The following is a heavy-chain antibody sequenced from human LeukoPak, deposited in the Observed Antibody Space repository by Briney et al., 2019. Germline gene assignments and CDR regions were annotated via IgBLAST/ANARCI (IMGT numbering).Heavy chain of an antibody. CDR1: GGSISSSNW. CDR3: ARAVGYFDHSLDY. Sequence: SETPSLTCAVSGGSISSSNWWSWVRQPPGKGLEWIGEIYHSGSTNYIPSLKSRVTISVDKSKNQFSLKLSSVTAADTAVYYCARAVGYFDHSLDYWGQGTLVTVSS. J-gene: IGHJ4*02. CDR2: IYHSGST. D-gene: IGHD3-9*01. V-gene: IGHV4-4*02.